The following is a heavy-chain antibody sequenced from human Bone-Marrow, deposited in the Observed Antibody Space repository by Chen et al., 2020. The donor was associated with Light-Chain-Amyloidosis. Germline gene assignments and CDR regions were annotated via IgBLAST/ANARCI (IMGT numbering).Heavy chain of an antibody. CDR1: GFSFSNYA. CDR2: VSHSGSKE. CDR3: AKSDRPPSLYYYYYYMDV. D-gene: IGHD6-6*01. V-gene: IGHV3-23*05. J-gene: IGHJ6*03. Sequence: EAQLLQSGGGLVQPGGSLRLSCAASGFSFSNYAMSWVRQPPGKGLEWVATVSHSGSKEKYADSVKGRFTISRDNSKNTLYLQMNSLRAEDTAVYYCAKSDRPPSLYYYYYYMDVWGKGTTVTVSS.